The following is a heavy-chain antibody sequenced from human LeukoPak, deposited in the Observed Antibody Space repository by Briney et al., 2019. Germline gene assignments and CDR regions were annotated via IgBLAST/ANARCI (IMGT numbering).Heavy chain of an antibody. D-gene: IGHD3-16*02. V-gene: IGHV4-61*02. CDR2: IYSSGST. CDR3: ARDSHDYVWGSYRTDY. CDR1: GGSISSGSYY. Sequence: KSSETLSLTCTVSGGSISSGSYYWSWIRQPAGKGLEWIGRIYSSGSTNYNPSLKSRVTISIDTSKNQFSLKLSSVTAADTAVYYCARDSHDYVWGSYRTDYWGQGTLVTVSS. J-gene: IGHJ4*02.